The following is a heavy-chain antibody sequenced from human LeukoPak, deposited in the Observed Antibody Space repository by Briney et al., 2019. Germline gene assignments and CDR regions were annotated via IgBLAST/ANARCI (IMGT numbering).Heavy chain of an antibody. Sequence: SVKVSCKASGGTFSSYAISWVRQAPGQGPEWMGGIIPIFGTANYAQKFQGRVTITADESTSTAYMELSSLRSEDTAVYYCARVRFGCSSTSCYGDFDYWGQGTLVTVSS. CDR2: IIPIFGTA. V-gene: IGHV1-69*01. D-gene: IGHD2-2*01. CDR1: GGTFSSYA. CDR3: ARVRFGCSSTSCYGDFDY. J-gene: IGHJ4*02.